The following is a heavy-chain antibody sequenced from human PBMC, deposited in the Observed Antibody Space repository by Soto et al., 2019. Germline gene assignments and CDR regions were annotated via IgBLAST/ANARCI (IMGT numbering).Heavy chain of an antibody. CDR3: ERGNSPVNVY. CDR2: ITSSGTTI. V-gene: IGHV3-48*03. Sequence: DVHLVESGGGLAQPGGSLRLSCAASGFTFSSYEMNWVRQAPGKGLEWISYITSSGTTIYYADTVKGRFTISRDNAKNSLYLQMNSLRAEDTAVYYCERGNSPVNVYWGQGTLVTVSS. D-gene: IGHD3-16*02. CDR1: GFTFSSYE. J-gene: IGHJ4*02.